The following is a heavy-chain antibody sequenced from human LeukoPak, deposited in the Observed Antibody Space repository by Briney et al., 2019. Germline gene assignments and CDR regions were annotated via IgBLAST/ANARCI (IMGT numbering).Heavy chain of an antibody. D-gene: IGHD2-2*01. V-gene: IGHV1-18*01. J-gene: IGHJ6*02. Sequence: ASVKVSCKASGYTFTSCGISWVRQAPGQGLEWMGWISAYNRNTNYAQKLQGRVTMTTDTSTSTAYMELRSLRSDDTAVYYCARHLGYCSSTSCYGRNYYYHGMDVWGQGTTVTVSS. CDR3: ARHLGYCSSTSCYGRNYYYHGMDV. CDR1: GYTFTSCG. CDR2: ISAYNRNT.